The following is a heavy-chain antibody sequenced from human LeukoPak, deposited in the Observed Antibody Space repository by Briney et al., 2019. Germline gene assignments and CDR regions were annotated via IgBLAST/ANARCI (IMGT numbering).Heavy chain of an antibody. Sequence: PGGSLRLSCAASGFTFDDYTMHWVRQAPGKGLESVSLISWDGGSTYYADSVKGRFTISRDNSKNSLYLQMNSLRTEDTALYYCAKDPGEQRFWRYGMDVWGQGTTVTVSS. CDR3: AKDPGEQRFWRYGMDV. D-gene: IGHD3-3*01. CDR2: ISWDGGST. CDR1: GFTFDDYT. J-gene: IGHJ6*02. V-gene: IGHV3-43*01.